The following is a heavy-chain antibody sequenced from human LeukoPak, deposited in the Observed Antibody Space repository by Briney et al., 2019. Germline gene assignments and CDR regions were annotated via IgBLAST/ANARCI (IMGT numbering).Heavy chain of an antibody. CDR3: AKDTGYSYGTGLFDY. CDR1: GFTFSSYA. V-gene: IGHV3-30*04. Sequence: SGRSLRLSCAASGFTFSSYAMHWVRQAPGKGLEWVAVISYDGSNKYYADSVKGRFTISRDNSKNTLYLQMNSLRAEDMALYYCAKDTGYSYGTGLFDYWGQGTLVTVSS. J-gene: IGHJ4*02. CDR2: ISYDGSNK. D-gene: IGHD5-18*01.